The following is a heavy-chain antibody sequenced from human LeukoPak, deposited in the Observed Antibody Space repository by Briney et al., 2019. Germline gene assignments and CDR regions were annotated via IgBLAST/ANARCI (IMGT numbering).Heavy chain of an antibody. V-gene: IGHV4-39*01. D-gene: IGHD3-3*01. Sequence: RPSEALSLTCTVSGDSISNIRYYWVWIRQPPGKGPEWIGSISYSGTTYDNPSLKSRVTISVDTSKNQFSLKLSSVTAADTAVYYCARRTGGITIFGVVIGDPFDYWGQGTLVTVSS. J-gene: IGHJ4*02. CDR3: ARRTGGITIFGVVIGDPFDY. CDR2: ISYSGTT. CDR1: GDSISNIRYY.